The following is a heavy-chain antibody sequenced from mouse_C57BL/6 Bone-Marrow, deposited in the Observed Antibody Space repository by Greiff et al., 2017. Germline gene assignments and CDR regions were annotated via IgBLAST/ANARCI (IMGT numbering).Heavy chain of an antibody. CDR1: GYAFSSSW. CDR2: FYPGDGDT. J-gene: IGHJ1*03. V-gene: IGHV1-82*01. D-gene: IGHD1-1*01. Sequence: VQLQQSGPELVKPGASVKISCKASGYAFSSSWMNWVKQRPGKGLEWIGRFYPGDGDTNYNGKFKGKATLTVDKSSSTAYMQLSSLTSEDSAVYFCAGARVYYSGSRYVHWYFDVWGTGTTVTVSS. CDR3: AGARVYYSGSRYVHWYFDV.